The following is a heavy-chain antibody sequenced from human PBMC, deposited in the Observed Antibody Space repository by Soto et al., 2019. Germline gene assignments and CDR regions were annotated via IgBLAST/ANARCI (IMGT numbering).Heavy chain of an antibody. CDR3: VRDQKYFRVNGNWFDS. V-gene: IGHV1-18*04. Sequence: ASVKVSCKASGYTSADFGTSWVRQAPGRGLEWMGWVSGNNGASNPAPKVQGRITMTLDTSTGVSYMALRSLRSDDTAIYYCVRDQKYFRVNGNWFDSWGQGTLVTVSS. CDR2: VSGNNGAS. J-gene: IGHJ5*01. D-gene: IGHD2-2*01. CDR1: GYTSADFG.